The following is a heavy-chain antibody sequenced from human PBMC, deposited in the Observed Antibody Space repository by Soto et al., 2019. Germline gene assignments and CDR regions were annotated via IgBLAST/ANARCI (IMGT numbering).Heavy chain of an antibody. J-gene: IGHJ4*02. V-gene: IGHV3-15*07. CDR2: IKSKTDGGTT. Sequence: GGSLRLSCAASGFTFSNAWMNWVRQAPGKGLEWVGRIKSKTDGGTTDYAAPVKGRFTISRDDSKNTLYLQMNSLKTEDTAVYYCTTDLRLCSGGSCYSWGQGTLVTVSS. D-gene: IGHD2-15*01. CDR3: TTDLRLCSGGSCYS. CDR1: GFTFSNAW.